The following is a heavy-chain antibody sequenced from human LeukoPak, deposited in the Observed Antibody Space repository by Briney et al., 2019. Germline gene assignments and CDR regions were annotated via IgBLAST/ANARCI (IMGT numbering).Heavy chain of an antibody. V-gene: IGHV1-2*02. CDR3: AKDGARWY. J-gene: IGHJ4*02. CDR1: GYTFTGYY. D-gene: IGHD3-16*01. CDR2: INPNTGGT. Sequence: ASVKVSCKASGYTFTGYYMHWVRQAPGQGLEWMGWINPNTGGTNYAQTFQGRVTMTRDTSISTAYMELSGLRSDDTAVYYCAKDGARWYWGQGTLVTVSS.